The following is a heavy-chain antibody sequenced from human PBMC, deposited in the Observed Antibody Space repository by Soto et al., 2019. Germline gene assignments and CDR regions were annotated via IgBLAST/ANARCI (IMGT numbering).Heavy chain of an antibody. V-gene: IGHV4-59*01. Sequence: QVQLQESGPGLVKPSETLSLICTVSGDSINNYYWSWIRQPPGKGLEWIGYIYYSGRTDYNPSLKSRVTISVDTYKNQFSLKLSSVTAADTAVYYCARDWNSGYDPWGQGTLVTVSS. CDR2: IYYSGRT. D-gene: IGHD5-12*01. CDR1: GDSINNYY. CDR3: ARDWNSGYDP. J-gene: IGHJ5*02.